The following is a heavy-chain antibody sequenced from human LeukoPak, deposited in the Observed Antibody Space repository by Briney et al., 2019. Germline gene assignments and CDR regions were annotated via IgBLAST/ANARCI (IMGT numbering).Heavy chain of an antibody. D-gene: IGHD3-10*01. Sequence: SETLSLTCTVSGGSISSSSYYWGWIRQPPGKGLEWIGSIYYSGSTYYNPSLKSRVTISVDTSKNQFSLKLSSVTAADTAVYYCATEKDHYYGSGSFDYWGQGTLVTVSS. V-gene: IGHV4-39*07. CDR1: GGSISSSSYY. CDR3: ATEKDHYYGSGSFDY. J-gene: IGHJ4*02. CDR2: IYYSGST.